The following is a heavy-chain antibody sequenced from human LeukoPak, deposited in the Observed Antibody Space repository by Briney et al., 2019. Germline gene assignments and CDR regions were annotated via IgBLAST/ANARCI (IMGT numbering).Heavy chain of an antibody. Sequence: GSLRLSCAASGFTFSSYGMHWVHQAPGKGLEWVAVIWYDGSNKYYADSVKGRFTISRDNSKNTLYLQMNSLRAEDTAVYYCARAHLVRYYFDYWGQGTLVTVSS. CDR2: IWYDGSNK. V-gene: IGHV3-33*01. CDR1: GFTFSSYG. CDR3: ARAHLVRYYFDY. J-gene: IGHJ4*02. D-gene: IGHD6-6*01.